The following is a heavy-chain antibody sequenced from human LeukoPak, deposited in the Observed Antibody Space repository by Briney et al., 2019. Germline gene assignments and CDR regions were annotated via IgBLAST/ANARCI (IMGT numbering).Heavy chain of an antibody. CDR3: ARVRDYDILTGYGVNWFDP. J-gene: IGHJ5*02. CDR2: IYYSGNT. D-gene: IGHD3-9*01. V-gene: IGHV4-39*07. Sequence: SETLSLTCTVSGDSISTSNSYWGWIRQPPGKGLEWIGSIYYSGNTYYNASLKSRVTISVDTSKNQFSLKLSSVTAADTAVYYCARVRDYDILTGYGVNWFDPWGQGTLVTVSS. CDR1: GDSISTSNSY.